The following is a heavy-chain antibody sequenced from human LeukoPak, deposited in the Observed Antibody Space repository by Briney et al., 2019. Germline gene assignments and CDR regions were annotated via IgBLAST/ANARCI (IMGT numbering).Heavy chain of an antibody. Sequence: GGSLRLSCAASGFTFSSYSMNWVRQAPGKGLEWVSSISSSSSYIYYADSVKGRFTISRDNAKNSLYLQMNSLRAEDTAVYYCARDVPPPQVREDYWGQGTLVTVSS. CDR3: ARDVPPPQVREDY. CDR1: GFTFSSYS. V-gene: IGHV3-21*01. CDR2: ISSSSSYI. J-gene: IGHJ4*02. D-gene: IGHD1-1*01.